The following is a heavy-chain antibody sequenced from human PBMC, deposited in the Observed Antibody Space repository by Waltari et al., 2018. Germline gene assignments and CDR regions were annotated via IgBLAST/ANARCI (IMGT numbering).Heavy chain of an antibody. V-gene: IGHV4-39*01. CDR2: ISYSGTT. J-gene: IGHJ3*02. CDR3: ARHGGNSYGYAFDI. CDR1: GGSISRGSYY. Sequence: QLQLQESGPGLVKPSETLSLTCTVSGGSISRGSYYWGWLRQPPGKGLESIGYISYSGTTYYNLSLKSRVTISVDTSKNQFSLKLSSVTAADTAVYYCARHGGNSYGYAFDIWGQGTMVTVSS. D-gene: IGHD5-18*01.